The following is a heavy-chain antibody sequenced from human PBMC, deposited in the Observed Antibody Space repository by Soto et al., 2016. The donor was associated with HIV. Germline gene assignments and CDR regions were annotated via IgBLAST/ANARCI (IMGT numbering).Heavy chain of an antibody. CDR3: ARDRPFGSGRDWFDP. V-gene: IGHV1-2*02. CDR1: GYSFTDFY. Sequence: QVQLVQSESEAKRPGASVKVSCKASGYSFTDFYINWVRQAPGQGLERVGWIKPSSGGTSYGQQLQGRVTITADTSNSVAYMELSGLTSDDTAVYYCARDRPFGSGRDWFDPWGQGTLVTVSS. D-gene: IGHD3-10*01. J-gene: IGHJ5*02. CDR2: IKPSSGGT.